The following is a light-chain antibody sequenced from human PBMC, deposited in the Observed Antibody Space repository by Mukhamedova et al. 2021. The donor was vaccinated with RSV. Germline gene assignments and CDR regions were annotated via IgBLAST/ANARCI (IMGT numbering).Light chain of an antibody. CDR1: NIGSKN. V-gene: IGLV3-9*01. Sequence: STWGGNNIGSKNVHWYQQKPGQAPVLVIYRDSNRPSGIPERFSGSNSGNTATLTISRAQAGDEADDYCQVWDSSTAVFVGGTELTVL. CDR2: RDS. J-gene: IGLJ2*01. CDR3: QVWDSSTAV.